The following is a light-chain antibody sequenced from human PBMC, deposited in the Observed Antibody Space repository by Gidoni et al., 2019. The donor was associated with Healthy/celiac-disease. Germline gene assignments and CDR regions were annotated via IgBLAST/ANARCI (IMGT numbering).Light chain of an antibody. J-gene: IGKJ1*01. Sequence: DIQMTQSPSSLSASVGDRVTNTCRASQSISSYLNWYQQKPGKAPKLLIYAASSLQSGVPSRFSGSGSGTDFTLTISSLQPEDFATYYCQQSYSTPTFGHGTKVEIK. CDR3: QQSYSTPT. CDR2: AAS. V-gene: IGKV1-39*01. CDR1: QSISSY.